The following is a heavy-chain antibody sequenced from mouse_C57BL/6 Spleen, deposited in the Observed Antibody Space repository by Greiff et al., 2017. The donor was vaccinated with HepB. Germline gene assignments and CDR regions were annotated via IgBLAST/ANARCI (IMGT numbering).Heavy chain of an antibody. J-gene: IGHJ2*01. V-gene: IGHV1-72*01. CDR2: IDPNSGGT. Sequence: QVQLKQPGAELVKPGASVKLSCKASGYTFTSYWMHWVKQRPGRGLEWIGRIDPNSGGTKYNEKFKSKATLTVDKPSSTAYMQLSSLTSEDSAVYYCASQREQSPFDYWGKGTTLTVSS. D-gene: IGHD6-2*01. CDR3: ASQREQSPFDY. CDR1: GYTFTSYW.